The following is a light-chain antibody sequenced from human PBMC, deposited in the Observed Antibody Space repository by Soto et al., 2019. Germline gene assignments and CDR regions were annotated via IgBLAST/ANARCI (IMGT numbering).Light chain of an antibody. CDR1: SSDVGSYNL. Sequence: QSALTQPASVYGSPEQSITISCSGTSSDVGSYNLVSWYQQHPGKAPKLMIYEGTKRPSGVSNRFSGSKSGNTASLTISGLQAEDEADYYCCSYAGGVIFGGGTKLTVL. V-gene: IGLV2-23*01. J-gene: IGLJ2*01. CDR3: CSYAGGVI. CDR2: EGT.